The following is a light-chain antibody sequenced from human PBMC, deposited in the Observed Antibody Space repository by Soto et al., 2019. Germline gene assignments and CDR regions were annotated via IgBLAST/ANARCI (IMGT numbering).Light chain of an antibody. Sequence: QSVLIQPRSVSGSPGQSVTISCTGTSSDVGVYNYVSWYRQHPGKAPKLMIYDVITRPSGVPDRFSGSKSGNTASLTISGLQAEDEADYYCCSYAGDYTFVFGTGTKLTVL. CDR3: CSYAGDYTFV. V-gene: IGLV2-11*01. CDR2: DVI. CDR1: SSDVGVYNY. J-gene: IGLJ1*01.